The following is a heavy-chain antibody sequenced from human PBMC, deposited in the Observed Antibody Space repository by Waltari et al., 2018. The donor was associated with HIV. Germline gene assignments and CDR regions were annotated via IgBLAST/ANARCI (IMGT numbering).Heavy chain of an antibody. Sequence: QVHVVESGGAVVQPGGSLRLSCTASAVNPNTYAIHWVRQAPGRGLEWVAGVRYDGSHEYYGDAVKGRFTISRDNSKNAIFLEMTVLRLEDTANYHCAKDGAPGRDAVFDTWGQGTLVTV. D-gene: IGHD1-26*01. CDR3: AKDGAPGRDAVFDT. CDR1: AVNPNTYA. V-gene: IGHV3-33*03. J-gene: IGHJ4*03. CDR2: VRYDGSHE.